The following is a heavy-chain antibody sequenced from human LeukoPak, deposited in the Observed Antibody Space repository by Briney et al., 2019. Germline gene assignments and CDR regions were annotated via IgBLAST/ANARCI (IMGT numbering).Heavy chain of an antibody. CDR2: INPNSGGT. CDR1: GYTFTGYY. V-gene: IGHV1-2*02. J-gene: IGHJ4*02. D-gene: IGHD3-10*01. CDR3: ARGAMVRGVPLYYFDY. Sequence: VASVKVSCKASGYTFTGYYMHWVRQAPGQGLGWMGWINPNSGGTNYAQKFQGRVTMTRDTSISTAYMELSRLRSDDTAVYYCARGAMVRGVPLYYFDYWGQGTLVTVSS.